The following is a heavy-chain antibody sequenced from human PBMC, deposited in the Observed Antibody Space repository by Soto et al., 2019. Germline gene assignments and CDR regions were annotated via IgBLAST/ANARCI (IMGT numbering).Heavy chain of an antibody. CDR2: ISYDGSNK. J-gene: IGHJ6*02. V-gene: IGHV3-30-3*01. CDR3: ASPSQYYYYYGMDV. Sequence: LRLSCAASGFTFSSYAMHWVRQAPGKGLEWVAVISYDGSNKYYADSVKGRFTISRDNSKNTLYLQMNSLRAEDTAVYYCASPSQYYYYYGMDVWGQGTTVTVSS. CDR1: GFTFSSYA.